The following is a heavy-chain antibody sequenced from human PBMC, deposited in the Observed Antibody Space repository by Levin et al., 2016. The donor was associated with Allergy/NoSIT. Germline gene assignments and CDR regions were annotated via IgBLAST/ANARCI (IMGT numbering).Heavy chain of an antibody. D-gene: IGHD2/OR15-2a*01. CDR2: IYYIGST. Sequence: WIRQPPGKGLEWIGYIYYIGSTNDNPSLKSRVIISADTSKNQFSLKLTSVTAADTAVYYCARHFLSRSFDYWGQGILVTVSS. CDR3: ARHFLSRSFDY. J-gene: IGHJ4*02. V-gene: IGHV4-59*08.